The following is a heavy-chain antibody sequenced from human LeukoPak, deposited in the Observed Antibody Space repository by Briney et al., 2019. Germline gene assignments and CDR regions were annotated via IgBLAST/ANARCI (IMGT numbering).Heavy chain of an antibody. Sequence: GGSLRLSCAASGFTFSTYGMHWVRQAPGKGLEWVAVISYDGSNKYYADSVKGRFIISRDNAKNSLYLQMNSLRDEDTAVYYCARAMSGYSYGTFDYWGQGSLVTVSS. CDR3: ARAMSGYSYGTFDY. D-gene: IGHD5-18*01. V-gene: IGHV3-30*03. J-gene: IGHJ4*02. CDR2: ISYDGSNK. CDR1: GFTFSTYG.